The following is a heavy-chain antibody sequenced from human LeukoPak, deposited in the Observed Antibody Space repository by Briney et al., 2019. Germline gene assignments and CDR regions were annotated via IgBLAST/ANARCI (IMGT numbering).Heavy chain of an antibody. CDR1: GFMFSSYW. CDR3: AREEVRSFDN. J-gene: IGHJ4*02. Sequence: GGSLRLSCAASGFMFSSYWMTWVRQAPGKGLEWVANIKQDGSEKYYMSSVRDRFTISRDNAKNSLYLQMNNVRAEDTAVYYCAREEVRSFDNWGQGTLVTVSS. V-gene: IGHV3-7*03. CDR2: IKQDGSEK. D-gene: IGHD5-24*01.